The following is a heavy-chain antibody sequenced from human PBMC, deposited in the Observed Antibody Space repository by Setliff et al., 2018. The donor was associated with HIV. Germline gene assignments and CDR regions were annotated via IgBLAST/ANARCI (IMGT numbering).Heavy chain of an antibody. CDR3: ARDQKGCSYGYFDS. CDR2: MHTSGNT. J-gene: IGHJ4*02. D-gene: IGHD5-18*01. CDR1: GDSISGYY. Sequence: SETLSLTCTSSGDSISGYYWSWIRQPAGKGLEWIGRMHTSGNTNYNPSLKSRVTMSVDTSKNQFSLRLSSVTAADTAVYYCARDQKGCSYGYFDSWGQGTLVTVSS. V-gene: IGHV4-4*07.